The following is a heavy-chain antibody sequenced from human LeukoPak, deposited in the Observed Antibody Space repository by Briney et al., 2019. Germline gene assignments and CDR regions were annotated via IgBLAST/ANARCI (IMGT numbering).Heavy chain of an antibody. CDR3: ARDAPYDFWSGYYPVYYYYYMDV. CDR2: INTNTGNP. D-gene: IGHD3-3*01. V-gene: IGHV7-4-1*02. Sequence: GASVKVSCRASGYTFTSYAMNWVRQAPGQGLEWMGWINTNTGNPTYAQGFTGRFVFSLDTSVSTAYLQISSLKAEDTAVYYCARDAPYDFWSGYYPVYYYYYMDVWGKGTTVTVSS. CDR1: GYTFTSYA. J-gene: IGHJ6*03.